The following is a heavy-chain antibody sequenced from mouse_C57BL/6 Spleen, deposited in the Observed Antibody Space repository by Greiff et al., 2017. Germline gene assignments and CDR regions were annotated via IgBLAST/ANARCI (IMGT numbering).Heavy chain of an antibody. CDR2: INPNNGGT. CDR1: GYTFTDYY. D-gene: IGHD5-5*01. Sequence: EVQLQQSGPELVKPGASVKISCKASGYTFTDYYMNWVKQSHGKSLEWIGDINPNNGGTSYNQKFKGKATLTVDKSSSTAYMELRSLTSEDSAVYYCARHNYLAMDYWGQGTSVTVSS. CDR3: ARHNYLAMDY. J-gene: IGHJ4*01. V-gene: IGHV1-26*01.